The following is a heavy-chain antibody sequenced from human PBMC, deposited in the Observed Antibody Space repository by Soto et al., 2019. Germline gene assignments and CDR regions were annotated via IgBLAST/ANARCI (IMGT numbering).Heavy chain of an antibody. V-gene: IGHV1-18*01. J-gene: IGHJ4*02. D-gene: IGHD6-19*01. CDR2: ISAYNGNT. CDR1: GYTFTSYG. Sequence: QVQLVQSGAEVKKPGAYVKVSCKASGYTFTSYGISWVRQAPGQGLEWMGWISAYNGNTNYAQKLQGRVTMTTDTSTSKAYMERRSMRADDTSVYYCARRAAVAGTLLFDYWGQGTLVTVSS. CDR3: ARRAAVAGTLLFDY.